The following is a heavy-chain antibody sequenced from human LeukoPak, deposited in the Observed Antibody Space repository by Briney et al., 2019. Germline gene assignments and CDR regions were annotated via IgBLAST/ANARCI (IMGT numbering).Heavy chain of an antibody. CDR3: ARGYCSSTSCYSFFDY. J-gene: IGHJ4*02. CDR2: IYPGDSDT. CDR1: GYSFTSYW. D-gene: IGHD2-2*01. Sequence: GESLKISCKGSGYSFTSYWIGWVRQMPGKGLEWMGIIYPGDSDTRYSPSFQGQVTISADKSISTVYLQWSSLKASDTAMYYCARGYCSSTSCYSFFDYWGQGTLVTVSS. V-gene: IGHV5-51*01.